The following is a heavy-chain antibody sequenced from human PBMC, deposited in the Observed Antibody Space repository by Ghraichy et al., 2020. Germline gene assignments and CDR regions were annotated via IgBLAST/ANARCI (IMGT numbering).Heavy chain of an antibody. Sequence: SETLSLTCTVSGGSISGYYWSWIRQPPGKGLEYIGFISKTRSTDYSPSLKSRATIAVQTSTNQLSLRLASVTSADTAVYYCARFDGGNNNPAAEYFRHWGQGILVSVSS. CDR1: GGSISGYY. CDR2: ISKTRST. D-gene: IGHD1/OR15-1a*01. V-gene: IGHV4-59*01. CDR3: ARFDGGNNNPAAEYFRH. J-gene: IGHJ1*01.